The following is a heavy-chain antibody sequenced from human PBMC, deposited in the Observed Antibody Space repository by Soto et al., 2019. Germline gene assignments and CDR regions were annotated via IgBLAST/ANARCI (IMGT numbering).Heavy chain of an antibody. D-gene: IGHD2-2*01. CDR1: GGTFSSYT. CDR3: ARLGYCSSTSCYGLDY. CDR2: IIPILGIA. Sequence: QVQLVQSGAEVQKPGSSVKVSCKASGGTFSSYTISWVRQAPGQGLEWMGRIIPILGIANYAQKFQGRVTITADKSTSTAYMELSSLRSEDTAVYYCARLGYCSSTSCYGLDYWGQGTLVTVSS. V-gene: IGHV1-69*02. J-gene: IGHJ4*02.